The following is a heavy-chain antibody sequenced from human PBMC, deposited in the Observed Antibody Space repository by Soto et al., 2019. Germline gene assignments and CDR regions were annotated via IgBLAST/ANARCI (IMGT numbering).Heavy chain of an antibody. CDR2: ISDVSSYI. CDR3: ATPYYFNH. J-gene: IGHJ1*01. V-gene: IGHV3-21*06. D-gene: IGHD3-16*01. CDR1: GFTFSSYW. Sequence: GGSLRLSCAASGFTFSSYWMNWVRQAPGKGLEWLSSISDVSSYIDYADSLRGRFTVSRDNARNSLYLQIDSLGVEDTAVYYCATPYYFNHWGPGTLVTVSS.